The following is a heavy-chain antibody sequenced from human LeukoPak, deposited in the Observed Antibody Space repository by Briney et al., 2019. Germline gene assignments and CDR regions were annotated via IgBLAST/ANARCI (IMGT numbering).Heavy chain of an antibody. CDR1: GIIFSNAW. Sequence: GGSLRLSCAASGIIFSNAWMDWARQAPGEGLEWVGRIKSNPDGGTTDYAAPVRGRFTISRDDSKHTIYLQISRLTTEDTAVYYCITVAAHVAYWGRGTSVTVSS. CDR2: IKSNPDGGTT. J-gene: IGHJ4*02. D-gene: IGHD2-15*01. V-gene: IGHV3-15*01. CDR3: ITVAAHVAY.